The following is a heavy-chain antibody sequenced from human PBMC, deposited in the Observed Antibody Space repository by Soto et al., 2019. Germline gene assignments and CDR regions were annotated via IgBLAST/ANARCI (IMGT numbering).Heavy chain of an antibody. CDR1: GYTLTELS. CDR3: VTYVYCNGTSCYSFDY. D-gene: IGHD2-2*01. CDR2: FDPEDGET. V-gene: IGHV1-24*01. Sequence: ASVKVSCKVSGYTLTELSMHWVRQAPGKGLEWMGGFDPEDGETIYAQKFQGRVTMTEDTSTDTAYMELSSLRSEDTAVYYCVTYVYCNGTSCYSFDYWGQGSLVTVSS. J-gene: IGHJ4*02.